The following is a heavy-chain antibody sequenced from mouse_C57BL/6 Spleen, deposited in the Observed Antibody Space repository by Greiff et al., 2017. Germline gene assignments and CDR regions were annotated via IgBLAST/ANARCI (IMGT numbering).Heavy chain of an antibody. CDR3: EREATVVGTPLDY. Sequence: QVQLQQSGPELVKPGASVKLSCKASGYAFSSSWMNWVKQRPGKGLEWIGRIYPGDGATNYNGQFKGKATLTADKSSSTAYIQLSSLTSEDSAVYVCEREATVVGTPLDYWGQGTTLTVSA. CDR2: IYPGDGAT. V-gene: IGHV1-82*01. CDR1: GYAFSSSW. J-gene: IGHJ2*01. D-gene: IGHD1-1*01.